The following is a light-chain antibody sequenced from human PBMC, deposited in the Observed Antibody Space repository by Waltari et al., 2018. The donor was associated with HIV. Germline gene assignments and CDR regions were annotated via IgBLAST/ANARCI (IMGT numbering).Light chain of an antibody. CDR3: LLYYGGAWV. V-gene: IGLV7-43*01. CDR2: GTT. J-gene: IGLJ3*02. CDR1: TGAVTSGYS. Sequence: PGGTVTLTCASSTGAVTSGYSPNWFQQKPGQAPRALIYGTTNKHSWTPARFSGSLLGGKAALTLSGVQPEDEAEYYCLLYYGGAWVFGGGTKLTVL.